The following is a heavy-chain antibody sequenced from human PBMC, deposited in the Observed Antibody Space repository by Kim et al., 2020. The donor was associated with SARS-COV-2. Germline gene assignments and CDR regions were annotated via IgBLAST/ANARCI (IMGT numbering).Heavy chain of an antibody. V-gene: IGHV3-30*03. CDR1: GFTFSSHA. J-gene: IGHJ4*02. D-gene: IGHD3-22*01. Sequence: GGSLRLSCAASGFTFSSHAMHWVRQAPGKGPEWVAAISYHGSNKFYLDSVKGRFTISRDNSKNTLHLEMNSLRSDDAAVYFCVRDLNYDSSWNYIDYFDSWGQGTLVTVS. CDR2: ISYHGSNK. CDR3: VRDLNYDSSWNYIDYFDS.